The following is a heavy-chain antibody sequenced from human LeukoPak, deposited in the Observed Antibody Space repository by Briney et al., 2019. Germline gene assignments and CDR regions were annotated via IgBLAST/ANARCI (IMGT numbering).Heavy chain of an antibody. CDR2: ISSSSSTI. V-gene: IGHV3-48*01. Sequence: QSGGSLRLSCAASGFTFSSYSMNWVRQAPGKGLEWVSYISSSSSTIYYADSVKGRFTISRDNAKNSLYLQMNSLRAEDTAVYYCARVLYPDFWSGYYTPGYFDYWGQGTLVTVSS. CDR3: ARVLYPDFWSGYYTPGYFDY. J-gene: IGHJ4*02. D-gene: IGHD3-3*01. CDR1: GFTFSSYS.